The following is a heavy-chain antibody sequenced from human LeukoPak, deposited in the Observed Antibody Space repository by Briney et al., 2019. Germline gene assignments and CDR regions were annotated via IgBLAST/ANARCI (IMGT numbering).Heavy chain of an antibody. CDR3: ARVTGYMIEDYFDY. J-gene: IGHJ4*02. D-gene: IGHD3-9*01. Sequence: GGSLRLSCAASGFTFSTYNMNWVRQAPGKGLEWVSSISSSSSYIYYADSLKGRFTISRDNAKNSLYLQVNSLRAEDTAVYYCARVTGYMIEDYFDYWGQGILVTVSS. V-gene: IGHV3-21*04. CDR2: ISSSSSYI. CDR1: GFTFSTYN.